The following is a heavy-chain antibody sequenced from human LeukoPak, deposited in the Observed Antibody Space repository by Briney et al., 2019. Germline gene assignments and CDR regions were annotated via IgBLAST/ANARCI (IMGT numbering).Heavy chain of an antibody. CDR3: TRHHDYGDKIDY. D-gene: IGHD4-23*01. V-gene: IGHV4-39*01. J-gene: IGHJ4*02. CDR2: IHYSGST. CDR1: GGSVTSASHY. Sequence: SETLSLTCTVSGGSVTSASHYWAWIHQPPGKGLEWIGSIHYSGSTYYSPSLKSRLTISGDTSKSQFSLKLTFVTAADTAVYYCTRHHDYGDKIDYWGQGTLVTVSS.